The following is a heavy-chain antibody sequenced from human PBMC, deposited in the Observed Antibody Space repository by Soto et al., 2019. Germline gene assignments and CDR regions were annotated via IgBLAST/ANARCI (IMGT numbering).Heavy chain of an antibody. CDR3: ARDKDWAFDY. D-gene: IGHD3-9*01. Sequence: GGSLRLSCVASGFTFSSYSMVWVRQAPGKGLEWVSYIFASSTTIYYADSVKGRFTVSRDNAQHSLFLLMNSLRAEDTAVYYCARDKDWAFDYWGQGTLVTVSS. CDR2: IFASSTTI. V-gene: IGHV3-48*04. CDR1: GFTFSSYS. J-gene: IGHJ4*02.